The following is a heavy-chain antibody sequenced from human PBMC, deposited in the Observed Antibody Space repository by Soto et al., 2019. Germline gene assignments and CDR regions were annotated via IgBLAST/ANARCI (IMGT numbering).Heavy chain of an antibody. Sequence: EVQLVESGGGLVQPGGSLRLSCAASGFTFSTYWMTWVRQAPGQGLEWVANIQQDGSEKYYVDSVKGRFTISRDNAKNSLYLPMNSLRAEDTAVYYCASSYWYFDLWGRGTLVTFSS. CDR3: ASSYWYFDL. CDR2: IQQDGSEK. J-gene: IGHJ2*01. V-gene: IGHV3-7*01. CDR1: GFTFSTYW.